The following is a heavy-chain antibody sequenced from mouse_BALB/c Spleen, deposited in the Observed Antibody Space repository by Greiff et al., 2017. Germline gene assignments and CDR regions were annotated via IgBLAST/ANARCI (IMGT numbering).Heavy chain of an antibody. D-gene: IGHD5-5*01. CDR2: IWAGGST. CDR1: GFSLTSYG. Sequence: VQLQESGPGLVAPSQSLSITCTVSGFSLTSYGVHWVRQPPGKGLEWLGVIWAGGSTNYNSALMSRLSISKDNSKSQVFLKMNSLQTDDTAMYYCARDNIYLYAMDYWGQGTSVTVSS. V-gene: IGHV2-9*02. CDR3: ARDNIYLYAMDY. J-gene: IGHJ4*01.